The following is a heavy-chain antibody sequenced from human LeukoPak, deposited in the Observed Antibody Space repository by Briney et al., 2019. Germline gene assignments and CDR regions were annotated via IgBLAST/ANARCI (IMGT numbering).Heavy chain of an antibody. CDR1: GYTFTIYG. Sequence: GASVTVSFKASGYTFTIYGISWVRQAPGQGLEWMGWISAYNGNTNYAQKLQGRVTMTTDTSTSTAYMELRSLRSDDTAVYYCARRGLEIPVADYGGQGTLVTVSS. J-gene: IGHJ4*02. CDR3: ARRGLEIPVADY. D-gene: IGHD6-19*01. V-gene: IGHV1-18*01. CDR2: ISAYNGNT.